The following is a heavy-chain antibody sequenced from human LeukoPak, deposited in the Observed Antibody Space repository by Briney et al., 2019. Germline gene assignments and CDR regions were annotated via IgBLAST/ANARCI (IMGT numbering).Heavy chain of an antibody. J-gene: IGHJ6*04. V-gene: IGHV3-74*01. Sequence: GGSLRLSCAASGFTFSSYWMHWVRQAPGKGLVWVSRINSDGSSTSYADSVKGRFTISRDNAKNTLYLQMNSLRAEDTAVYYCARVSWAFYYQYGMDVWGKGTTVTVSS. CDR3: ARVSWAFYYQYGMDV. CDR2: INSDGSST. CDR1: GFTFSSYW. D-gene: IGHD3-10*01.